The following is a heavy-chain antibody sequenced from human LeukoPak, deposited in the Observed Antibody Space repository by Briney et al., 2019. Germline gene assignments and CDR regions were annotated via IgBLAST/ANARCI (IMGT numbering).Heavy chain of an antibody. V-gene: IGHV1-18*01. Sequence: GASVTVSCKASGYTFTSYGISWVRQAPGQGLEWMGWISAYNGNTNYAQKLQGRVAMTTDTSTSTAYMELRSLRSDDTAVYYCARGQGSGWYGRDYGMDVWGQGTTVTVSS. CDR3: ARGQGSGWYGRDYGMDV. J-gene: IGHJ6*02. CDR2: ISAYNGNT. CDR1: GYTFTSYG. D-gene: IGHD6-19*01.